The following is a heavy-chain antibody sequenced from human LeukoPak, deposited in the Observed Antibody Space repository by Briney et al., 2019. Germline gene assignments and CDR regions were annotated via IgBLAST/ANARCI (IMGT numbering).Heavy chain of an antibody. CDR1: GFTYGSYC. Sequence: GGSLRLSYAASGFTYGSYCMHGVRQAPGKGPVWVSRINSDGRSTTYADAVKGRFPISRDNAKGTLYLKMDSLTGEDSGDDYCARDYDFDYWGQGTLVAVSS. CDR2: INSDGRST. J-gene: IGHJ4*02. V-gene: IGHV3-74*01. D-gene: IGHD5-12*01. CDR3: ARDYDFDY.